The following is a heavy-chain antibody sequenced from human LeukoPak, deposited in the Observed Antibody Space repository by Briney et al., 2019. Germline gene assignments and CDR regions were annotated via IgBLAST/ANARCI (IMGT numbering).Heavy chain of an antibody. D-gene: IGHD4-17*01. CDR2: ISYSGST. Sequence: SETLSLTCTVSGDSISSYYWSWIRQPPGKGLEWIGYISYSGSTNYNPSLKSRVTISVDTSKDQFSLKLSSVTAADTAVYYCARHNIASDGARLFDFWGRGTLVAVSS. V-gene: IGHV4-59*08. J-gene: IGHJ4*02. CDR1: GDSISSYY. CDR3: ARHNIASDGARLFDF.